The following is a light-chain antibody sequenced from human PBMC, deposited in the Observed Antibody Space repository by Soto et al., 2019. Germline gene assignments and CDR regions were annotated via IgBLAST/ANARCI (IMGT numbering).Light chain of an antibody. CDR2: GAS. J-gene: IGKJ1*01. Sequence: EIGLTQSPGTPSLSPGERATLSCRASQSVSSSYLAWYQQKPGQAPRLLIYGASSRATGIPDRFSGSGSGTDFTLTISRLEPEDFAVYYCQQYGSSPRTFGQGTKVEIK. CDR1: QSVSSSY. CDR3: QQYGSSPRT. V-gene: IGKV3-20*01.